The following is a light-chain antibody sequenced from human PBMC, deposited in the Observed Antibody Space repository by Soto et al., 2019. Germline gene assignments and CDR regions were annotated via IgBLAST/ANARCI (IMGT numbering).Light chain of an antibody. J-gene: IGLJ2*01. V-gene: IGLV2-14*01. CDR3: SSYTTTSHLV. CDR1: NSDVGGSDH. CDR2: QVS. Sequence: QPVLTQPASVSGSPGQSITISCTGSNSDVGGSDHVSWYQQHPGKAPKLILFQVSNRPSGVSIRFSGSKSDNTASLTISGLQTEDEADYFCSSYTTTSHLVFGGGTKVTVL.